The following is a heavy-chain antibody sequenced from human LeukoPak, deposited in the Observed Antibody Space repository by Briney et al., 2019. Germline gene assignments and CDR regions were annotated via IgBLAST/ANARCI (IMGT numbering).Heavy chain of an antibody. D-gene: IGHD1-14*01. CDR1: GFAFDEHG. V-gene: IGHV3-20*04. CDR2: INWSGGST. CDR3: ARAPITGPFYFDY. Sequence: GGSLRLSCTASGFAFDEHGMSWVRQVPGKGLEWVSGINWSGGSTGYADPLRGRFTISRDNAKNSLYLQMDSLRAEDTALYYCARAPITGPFYFDYWGQGTLVTVSS. J-gene: IGHJ4*02.